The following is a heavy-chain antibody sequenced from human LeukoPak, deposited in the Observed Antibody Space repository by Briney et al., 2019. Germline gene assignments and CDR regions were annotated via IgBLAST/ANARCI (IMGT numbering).Heavy chain of an antibody. CDR3: AKESHESCGWDFDY. CDR1: GFTFSNYA. CDR2: ISGSGGGT. V-gene: IGHV3-23*01. J-gene: IGHJ4*02. D-gene: IGHD3-22*01. Sequence: GGSLRLSCAASGFTFSNYAMSWVRQAPGKGLEWVSAISGSGGGTYYADSVKGRFTISRDNSKHTLYLQMNSLRAEDTAVYYCAKESHESCGWDFDYWGQGTLVTVSS.